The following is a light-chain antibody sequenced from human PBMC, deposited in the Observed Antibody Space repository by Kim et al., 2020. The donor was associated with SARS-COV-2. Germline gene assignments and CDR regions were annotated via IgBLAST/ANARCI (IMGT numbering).Light chain of an antibody. J-gene: IGKJ3*01. CDR2: KVS. CDR1: KSLVYSDGNSY. Sequence: TASISCRSGKSLVYSDGNSYLNWFHQRPGQSPRRRMYKVSKGDSGVTDRFSVSGSGTDFTLQIRRVEAEYVGVYYCMQGTYCPFTFGPGTKVDIK. V-gene: IGKV2-30*01. CDR3: MQGTYCPFT.